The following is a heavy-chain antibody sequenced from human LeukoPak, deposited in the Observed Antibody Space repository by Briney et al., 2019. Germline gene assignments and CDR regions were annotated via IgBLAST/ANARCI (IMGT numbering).Heavy chain of an antibody. CDR2: KNYRSKWDN. J-gene: IGHJ4*02. V-gene: IGHV6-1*01. CDR1: GDSVSNNSLA. Sequence: SQTLSLTCTISGDSVSNNSLAWNWIRQSPSRGLEWLGKKNYRSKWDNNYAVSVKSRITINPETSKNQFSLQLKSVTPEDTAVYYCARSGGGNMPFDYEGQGKLVLVSS. D-gene: IGHD2-2*01. CDR3: ARSGGGNMPFDY.